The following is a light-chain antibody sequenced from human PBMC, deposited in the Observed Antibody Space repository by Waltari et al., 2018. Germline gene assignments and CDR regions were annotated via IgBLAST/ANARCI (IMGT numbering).Light chain of an antibody. CDR2: DVS. J-gene: IGLJ1*01. CDR1: SSDVGCYNY. CDR3: SSYTSSFIYV. Sequence: QSALTPPAPVSGSPGQSITISCPGTSSDVGCYNYVPWYQQHPGKAPKLMIYDVSNRPSGVSNRFSGSKSGNTASLTISGLQAEDEADYYCSSYTSSFIYVFGTGTKVTVL. V-gene: IGLV2-14*03.